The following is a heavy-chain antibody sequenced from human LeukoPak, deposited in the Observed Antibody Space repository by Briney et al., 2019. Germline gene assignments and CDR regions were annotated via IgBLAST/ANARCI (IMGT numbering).Heavy chain of an antibody. D-gene: IGHD6-25*01. CDR1: GFTFSSYA. V-gene: IGHV3-23*01. CDR3: AKDVSGRTYYYYYMDV. Sequence: GGSLRLSCAAASGFTFSSYAMSWVRQAPGKGLEWVSAISGSDGSTYYADFVKGRFTISRDTSKNTLYLQLNSLRAEDTAVYYCAKDVSGRTYYYYYMDVWGKGTTVTVSS. CDR2: ISGSDGST. J-gene: IGHJ6*03.